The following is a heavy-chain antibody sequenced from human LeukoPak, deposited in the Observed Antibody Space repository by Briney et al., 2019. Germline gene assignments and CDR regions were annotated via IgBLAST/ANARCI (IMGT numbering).Heavy chain of an antibody. CDR2: IYSGGST. D-gene: IGHD3-10*01. V-gene: IGHV3-53*01. CDR3: TKGRSNHY. Sequence: PGGSLRLSCVASGFTVSSNYMSWVRQAPGKGLEWVSVIYSGGSTYYADSVKGRFTISRDNAKNSLYLQMNSLRAEDTAVYYCTKGRSNHYWGQGTLVTVST. J-gene: IGHJ4*02. CDR1: GFTVSSNY.